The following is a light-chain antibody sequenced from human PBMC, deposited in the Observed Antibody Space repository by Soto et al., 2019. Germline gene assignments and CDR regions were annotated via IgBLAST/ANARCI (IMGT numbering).Light chain of an antibody. Sequence: EIAMTQSPATLSVSPGERATLSCRASQSVSSKLAWYQQKPGQAPRLLIYDASTRATGIPARFSGSGSGTEFTLTISSLQSEDFAVYYCQQYYNWPPITFGQGTRLEIK. V-gene: IGKV3-15*01. CDR3: QQYYNWPPIT. CDR2: DAS. J-gene: IGKJ5*01. CDR1: QSVSSK.